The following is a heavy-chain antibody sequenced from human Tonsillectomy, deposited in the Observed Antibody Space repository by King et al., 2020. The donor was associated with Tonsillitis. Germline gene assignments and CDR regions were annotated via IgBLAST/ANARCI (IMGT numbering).Heavy chain of an antibody. CDR3: ARAVRYFDWDYYYMDV. D-gene: IGHD3-9*01. CDR1: GVSISSSSYY. V-gene: IGHV4-61*02. J-gene: IGHJ6*03. Sequence: VQLQESGPGLVKPSQTLSLTCTVSGVSISSSSYYWSWIRQPAGQGLEWIGRIYTSGGTKYNPFLKSRVTMSVDTSKNKFSLKLNSATAADTAVYYCARAVRYFDWDYYYMDVWGKGTTVTVSS. CDR2: IYTSGGT.